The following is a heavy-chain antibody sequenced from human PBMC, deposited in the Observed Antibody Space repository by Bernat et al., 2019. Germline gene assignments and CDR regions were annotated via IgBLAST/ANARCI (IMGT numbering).Heavy chain of an antibody. CDR3: AKDPQTYCSSSSCYIDY. V-gene: IGHV3-66*01. Sequence: EVQLVESGGGLVQPGGSLRLSCAASGFTVSSNYMSWVRQAPGKGLEWVSVIYSGGSTYYADSVKGRFTISRDNSKNTLYLQMNSLRAEDTAVYYCAKDPQTYCSSSSCYIDYWGQGTLVTVSS. J-gene: IGHJ4*02. CDR2: IYSGGST. D-gene: IGHD2-2*01. CDR1: GFTVSSNY.